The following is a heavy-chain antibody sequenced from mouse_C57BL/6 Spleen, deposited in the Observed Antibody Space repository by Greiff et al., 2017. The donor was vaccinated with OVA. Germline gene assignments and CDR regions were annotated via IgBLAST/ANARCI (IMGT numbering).Heavy chain of an antibody. Sequence: EVQVVESGGGLVQPGGSLSLSCAASGFTFTDYYMSWVRQPPGKALEWLGFIRNKANGYTTAYSASVKGRFTISRDNSQSILYLQMNALRAEDSATYYCARYRGTYFDYWGQGTTLTVSS. V-gene: IGHV7-3*01. CDR3: ARYRGTYFDY. CDR2: IRNKANGYTT. D-gene: IGHD3-3*01. CDR1: GFTFTDYY. J-gene: IGHJ2*01.